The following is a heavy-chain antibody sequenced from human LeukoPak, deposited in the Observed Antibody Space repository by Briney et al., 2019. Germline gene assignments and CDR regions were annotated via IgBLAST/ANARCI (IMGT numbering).Heavy chain of an antibody. J-gene: IGHJ3*02. CDR2: ISYDVSNK. CDR3: ARGGSYLSAFDI. V-gene: IGHV3-30*14. Sequence: GGSLRLSCAASGFTFSSYAMHWVRQAPGKGLDWVAVISYDVSNKYYADSVKGRFTISRDNSKNTLYLQMNSLRAEDTAVYYCARGGSYLSAFDIWGQGTMVTVSS. CDR1: GFTFSSYA. D-gene: IGHD1-26*01.